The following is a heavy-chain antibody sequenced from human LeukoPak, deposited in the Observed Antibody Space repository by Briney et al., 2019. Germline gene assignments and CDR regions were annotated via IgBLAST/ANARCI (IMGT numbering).Heavy chain of an antibody. CDR1: GDSVSANGAA. Sequence: SQTLSLTCAISGDSVSANGAAWNWIRQSPSRGLEWLGRTYYRSKWYNDYAVSVKSRITINPDTSKNQFSLQLNSVTPEDTAVYYCARVPYYDFQADAFDIWGQGTMVAVSS. CDR2: TYYRSKWYN. CDR3: ARVPYYDFQADAFDI. V-gene: IGHV6-1*01. J-gene: IGHJ3*02. D-gene: IGHD3-3*01.